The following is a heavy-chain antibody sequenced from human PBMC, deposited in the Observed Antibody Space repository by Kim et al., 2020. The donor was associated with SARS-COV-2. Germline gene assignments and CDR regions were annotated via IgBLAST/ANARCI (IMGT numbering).Heavy chain of an antibody. D-gene: IGHD5-12*01. Sequence: ASVKVSCKASGYTFTSYAMHWVRQAPGQRLEWMGWINAGNGNTKYSQKFQGRVTITRDTSASTAYMELSSLRSEDTAVYYCARWGIYSGYDPTDYWGQGTLVTVSS. V-gene: IGHV1-3*01. CDR2: INAGNGNT. J-gene: IGHJ4*02. CDR1: GYTFTSYA. CDR3: ARWGIYSGYDPTDY.